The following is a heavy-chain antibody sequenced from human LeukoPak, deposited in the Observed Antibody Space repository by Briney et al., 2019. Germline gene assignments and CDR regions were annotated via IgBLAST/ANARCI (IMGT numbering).Heavy chain of an antibody. Sequence: SETLSLTCTVSGGSISSYYWSWIRQPPGKGLEWIGYIYYSGSTNYNPSLKSRVTISVDTSKNQFSLKLSSVTAADTAVYCCAREKRYYMDVWGKGTTVTVSS. J-gene: IGHJ6*03. V-gene: IGHV4-59*01. CDR2: IYYSGST. CDR3: AREKRYYMDV. CDR1: GGSISSYY.